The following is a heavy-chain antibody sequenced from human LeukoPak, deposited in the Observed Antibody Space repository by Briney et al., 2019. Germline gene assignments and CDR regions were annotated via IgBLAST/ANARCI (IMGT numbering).Heavy chain of an antibody. CDR1: GGSINTYY. Sequence: PSETLSLTCTVSGGSINTYYWSWIRQTPGKGLEWIGYIYYSGSTTNYNPSLNSRVTISVDTSKNQFSLKLTSVTAADTAVYYCARHGGGNSKCYLDYWGQGALVTVSS. D-gene: IGHD4-23*01. J-gene: IGHJ4*02. V-gene: IGHV4-59*08. CDR3: ARHGGGNSKCYLDY. CDR2: IYYSGSTT.